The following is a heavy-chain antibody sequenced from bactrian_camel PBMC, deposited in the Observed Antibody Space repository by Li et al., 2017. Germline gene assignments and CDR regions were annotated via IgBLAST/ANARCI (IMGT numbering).Heavy chain of an antibody. CDR1: APAFSHYC. D-gene: IGHD7*01. V-gene: IGHV3S56*01. CDR3: AHVPPPYCRGLIDNPWVVATAGN. CDR2: IEHSGAA. Sequence: HVQLVESGGGLVQAGGSLKISCTASAPAFSHYCMGWFRQIPVNEREGVASIEHSGAAYYADSVKGRFTISRDNAKDTIYLQMDNLKPEDSGNYVCAHVPPPYCRGLIDNPWVVATAGNRGRGTQVTVS. J-gene: IGHJ4*01.